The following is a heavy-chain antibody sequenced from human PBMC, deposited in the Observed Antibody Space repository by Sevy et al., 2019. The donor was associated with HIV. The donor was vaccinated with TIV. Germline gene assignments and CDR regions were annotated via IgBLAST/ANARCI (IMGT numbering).Heavy chain of an antibody. CDR3: ARDLPPSATTVAHFDH. CDR1: GFTFSSYE. CDR2: ISNSGTTI. D-gene: IGHD4-17*01. Sequence: GGSRRLSCAASGFTFSSYEMNWVRQAPGKGREWVSYISNSGTTISYSESVRGRFTISRDNARNSLYLQMSSLRGEDTAVYYCARDLPPSATTVAHFDHWGQGTLVTVSS. J-gene: IGHJ4*02. V-gene: IGHV3-48*03.